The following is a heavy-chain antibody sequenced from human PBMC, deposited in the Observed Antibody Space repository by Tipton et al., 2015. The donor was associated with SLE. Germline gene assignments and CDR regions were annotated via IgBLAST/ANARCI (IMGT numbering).Heavy chain of an antibody. D-gene: IGHD3-10*01. CDR2: IYHSGST. CDR3: AVGFDNDYGSGSYMY. J-gene: IGHJ4*02. CDR1: GYSISSGYY. V-gene: IGHV4-38-2*01. Sequence: TLSLTCAVSGYSISSGYYWGWIRRPPGKGLEWIGGIYHSGSTYYNPSHQSRVTISVDTSKNQFSLKLSSVTAADTAVYDCAVGFDNDYGSGSYMYWGQGTLVTVSS.